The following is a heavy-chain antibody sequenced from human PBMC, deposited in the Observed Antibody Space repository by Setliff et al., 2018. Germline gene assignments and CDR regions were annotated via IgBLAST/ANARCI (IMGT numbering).Heavy chain of an antibody. CDR3: ASGQGYLIDY. Sequence: GGSLRLSCAASGFTVSSNYMRWVRQAPGKGLEWVSVINRAGGTYYADSVKGRFTISRDNPKNTLYLQMSRLRAEDTAMYYCASGQGYLIDYWGQGILVTVSS. CDR2: INRAGGT. V-gene: IGHV3-53*01. J-gene: IGHJ4*01. D-gene: IGHD2-15*01. CDR1: GFTVSSNY.